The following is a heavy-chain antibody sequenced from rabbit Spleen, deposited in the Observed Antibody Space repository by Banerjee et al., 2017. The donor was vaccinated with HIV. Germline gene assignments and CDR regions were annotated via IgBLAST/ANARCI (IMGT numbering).Heavy chain of an antibody. CDR3: ARDTGSSFSTYGMDL. Sequence: QEQLEESGGGLVQPEGSLTLACTASGFSFGGTYYMCWVRQAPGKGLEWITCIDTGFGGTTYYASWAKGRFTISKTSSTTVTLQMTSLTAADTATYFCARDTGSSFSTYGMDLWGPGTLVTVS. V-gene: IGHV1S45*01. CDR2: IDTGFGGTT. J-gene: IGHJ6*01. D-gene: IGHD8-1*01. CDR1: GFSFGGTYY.